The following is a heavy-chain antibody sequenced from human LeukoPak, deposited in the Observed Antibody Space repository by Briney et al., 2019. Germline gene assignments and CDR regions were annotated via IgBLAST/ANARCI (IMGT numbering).Heavy chain of an antibody. CDR3: ARHGHNTGNFYAHFDY. J-gene: IGHJ4*02. V-gene: IGHV4-59*08. CDR2: INYNGNT. CDR1: GGSIRTNY. D-gene: IGHD1-26*01. Sequence: SETLSLTCTVSGGSIRTNYWSWIRQTPGKGLEWIAYINYNGNTNSNPSLKSRVTISVDTSRSQFSLKLSSVTAADTAVYYLARHGHNTGNFYAHFDYWGQGILVTVSS.